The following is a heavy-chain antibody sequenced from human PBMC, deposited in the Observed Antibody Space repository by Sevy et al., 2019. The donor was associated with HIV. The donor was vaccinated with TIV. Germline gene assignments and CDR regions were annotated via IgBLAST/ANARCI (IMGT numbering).Heavy chain of an antibody. D-gene: IGHD6-13*01. CDR2: INPNSGGT. V-gene: IGHV1-2*02. Sequence: ASVKVSCKASGYTFTGYYMHWVRQAPGQGLEWMGWINPNSGGTNYAQKFQGRVTMTRDTSISTAYMELSRLRSDDTALYYCAREHIAAAANYYYYGIDVWGQGTTVTVSS. CDR3: AREHIAAAANYYYYGIDV. J-gene: IGHJ6*02. CDR1: GYTFTGYY.